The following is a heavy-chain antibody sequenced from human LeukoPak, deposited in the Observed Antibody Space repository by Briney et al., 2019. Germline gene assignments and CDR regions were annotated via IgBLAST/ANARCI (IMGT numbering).Heavy chain of an antibody. CDR1: GGSFSGYY. CDR2: IYYSGST. Sequence: PSETLSLTCAVYGGSFSGYYWSWIRQPPGKGLEWIGYIYYSGSTNYNPSLKSRVTISVDTSKNQFSLKLSSVTAANTAVYYCARTTEAHSWRTRYYDYYMDVWGKGTTVTVSS. CDR3: ARTTEAHSWRTRYYDYYMDV. V-gene: IGHV4-59*01. D-gene: IGHD6-13*01. J-gene: IGHJ6*03.